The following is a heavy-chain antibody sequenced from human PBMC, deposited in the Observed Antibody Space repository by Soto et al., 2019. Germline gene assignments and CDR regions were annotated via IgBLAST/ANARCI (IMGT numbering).Heavy chain of an antibody. CDR1: GFTFSSYA. D-gene: IGHD3-10*01. J-gene: IGHJ4*02. CDR3: AKESQAGRCYSFDY. CDR2: ISGSGGST. Sequence: GGSLSLSCAASGFTFSSYAMSWVRQAPGKGLEWISAISGSGGSTYYADSVKGRFTISRDNSKNTLYLQMNSLRADDTAVYYGAKESQAGRCYSFDYWGQGTLVTVSS. V-gene: IGHV3-23*01.